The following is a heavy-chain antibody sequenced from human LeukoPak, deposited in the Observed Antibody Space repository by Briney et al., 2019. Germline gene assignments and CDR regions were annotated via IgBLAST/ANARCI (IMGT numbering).Heavy chain of an antibody. D-gene: IGHD2-8*01. Sequence: GSVKVSCKASGYTFNGYYVHWVRQAPGQGLVWMGWINPNSGGTNYAQKFQGRVTMTRDTSISTAYMELSRLRSDDTALYYCARVGGCTNGVCYSYAFDIWGQGTMVTVSS. V-gene: IGHV1-2*02. CDR2: INPNSGGT. CDR1: GYTFNGYY. J-gene: IGHJ3*02. CDR3: ARVGGCTNGVCYSYAFDI.